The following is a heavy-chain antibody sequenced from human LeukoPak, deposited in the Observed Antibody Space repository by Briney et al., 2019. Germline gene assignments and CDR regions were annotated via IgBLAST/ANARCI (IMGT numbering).Heavy chain of an antibody. CDR2: IYYSGNT. CDR3: ARTTEAHSWRTRYYDYYMYV. D-gene: IGHD6-13*01. J-gene: IGHJ6*03. Sequence: SETLSFTSTVSGGTISSYYWSWIRKPPGKGLEWIGYIYYSGNTNYNTALKSRVTISVDTYKNQLSLTLSSVTAADTAVYYCARTTEAHSWRTRYYDYYMYVWGKGTTVTVSS. V-gene: IGHV4-59*01. CDR1: GGTISSYY.